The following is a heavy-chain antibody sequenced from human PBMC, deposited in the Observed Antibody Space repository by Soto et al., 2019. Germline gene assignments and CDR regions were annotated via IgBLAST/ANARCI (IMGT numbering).Heavy chain of an antibody. CDR1: GYTFTSYA. J-gene: IGHJ5*02. Sequence: GASVKVSCKASGYTFTSYAMHWVRQAPGQRLEWMGWINAGNGNTKYSQKFQGRVTITRDTSASTAYMELSSLRSEDTAVYYCAREDSSSWYRWGNPGFDPWGQGTLVTVPQ. CDR3: AREDSSSWYRWGNPGFDP. V-gene: IGHV1-3*01. D-gene: IGHD6-13*01. CDR2: INAGNGNT.